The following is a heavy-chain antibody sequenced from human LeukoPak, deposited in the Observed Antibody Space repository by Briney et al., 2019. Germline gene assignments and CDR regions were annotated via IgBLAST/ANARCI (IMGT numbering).Heavy chain of an antibody. V-gene: IGHV3-23*01. D-gene: IGHD6-19*01. CDR2: ISGNGDYT. CDR3: ARAVYGSGGYYFDY. CDR1: GFTFSTYG. J-gene: IGHJ4*02. Sequence: GGSLRLSCAASGFTFSTYGMSWVRLAPGKGLEWVSAISGNGDYTYYADSVKGQFTISRDNSKNTLFLQMNSLRADDTAVYYCARAVYGSGGYYFDYWGQGTLVIVSS.